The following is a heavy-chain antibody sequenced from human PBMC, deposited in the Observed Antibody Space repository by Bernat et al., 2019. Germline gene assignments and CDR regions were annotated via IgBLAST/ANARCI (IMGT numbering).Heavy chain of an antibody. CDR3: ARAPDHSYGDY. V-gene: IGHV3-30*03. J-gene: IGHJ4*02. D-gene: IGHD5-18*01. CDR1: GFTSSSYG. CDR2: ISYDGSNK. Sequence: QVQLVESGGGVVQPGRSLRLSCAASGFTSSSYGMHWVRQAPGKGLEWVAVISYDGSNKYYADSVKGRFTISRDNSKNTLYLQMNSLRAEDTAVYYCARAPDHSYGDYWGQGTLVTVSS.